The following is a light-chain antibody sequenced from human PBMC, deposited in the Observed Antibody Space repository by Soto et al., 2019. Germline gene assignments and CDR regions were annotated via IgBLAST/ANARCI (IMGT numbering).Light chain of an antibody. J-gene: IGKJ1*01. Sequence: EIVLTQSPGTLSLSPGERATLSCRASQSVSAGYLAWYQQKRGQVPRLLIYGASSRPTGIPDRFSGSGSGTDFTLTISRLEPEDFAVYYCQQYGSSPATFGQGNKVEFK. CDR2: GAS. V-gene: IGKV3-20*01. CDR1: QSVSAGY. CDR3: QQYGSSPAT.